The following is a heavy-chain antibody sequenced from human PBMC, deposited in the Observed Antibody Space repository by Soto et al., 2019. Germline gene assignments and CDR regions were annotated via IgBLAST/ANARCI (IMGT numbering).Heavy chain of an antibody. CDR1: GYTLTELS. J-gene: IGHJ4*02. CDR2: FDPEDGET. V-gene: IGHV1-24*01. D-gene: IGHD3-10*01. Sequence: ASVKVSFKVSGYTLTELSMHWVRQAPGKGLEWMGGFDPEDGETIYAQKFQGRVTMTEDTSTDTAYMELSSLRSEDTAVYYCATVPASRGAVPLDYWGQGTLVTVSS. CDR3: ATVPASRGAVPLDY.